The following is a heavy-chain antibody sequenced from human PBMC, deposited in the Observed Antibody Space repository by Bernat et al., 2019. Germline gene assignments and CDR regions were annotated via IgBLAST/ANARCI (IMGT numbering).Heavy chain of an antibody. CDR2: ISSSGSTI. Sequence: EVQLLESGGGLVQPGGSLRLSCAASGFTFSSYAMSWVRQAPGKGLEWVSYISSSGSTIFYADSVKGRFTISRDNAKNSLYLQMNSLRAEDTAVYYCARVATINYYYMDVWGKGTTVTVSS. CDR3: ARVATINYYYMDV. V-gene: IGHV3-48*04. J-gene: IGHJ6*03. CDR1: GFTFSSYA. D-gene: IGHD5-12*01.